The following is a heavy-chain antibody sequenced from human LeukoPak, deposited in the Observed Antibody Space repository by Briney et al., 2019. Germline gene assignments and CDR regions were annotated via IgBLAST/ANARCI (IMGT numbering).Heavy chain of an antibody. CDR2: IYPGDSDT. V-gene: IGHV5-51*01. D-gene: IGHD3-16*01. Sequence: GGSLRLSCTTSGYSFTSYWIGWVRQMPGKGLEWMGFIYPGDSDTRYSPSFQGHVIISVDKSITTAYLQWSSLKASDTAMYYCARGDGTRLDYWGQGTLVTVSS. CDR1: GYSFTSYW. J-gene: IGHJ4*02. CDR3: ARGDGTRLDY.